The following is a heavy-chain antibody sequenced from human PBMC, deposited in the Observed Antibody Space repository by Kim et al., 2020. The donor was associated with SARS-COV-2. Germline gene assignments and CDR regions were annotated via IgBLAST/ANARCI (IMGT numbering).Heavy chain of an antibody. CDR3: AGIPGGLYGSGSYYNVGFDY. J-gene: IGHJ4*02. D-gene: IGHD3-10*01. V-gene: IGHV4-34*01. CDR2: INHSGST. CDR1: GGSFSGYF. Sequence: SETLSLTCAVYGGSFSGYFWSWIRQPPGKGLEWIGQINHSGSTNYNPSLKSRVTISVDTSKNQFSLKLSSVTAADTAVYYCAGIPGGLYGSGSYYNVGFDYWGQGTLVTVSS.